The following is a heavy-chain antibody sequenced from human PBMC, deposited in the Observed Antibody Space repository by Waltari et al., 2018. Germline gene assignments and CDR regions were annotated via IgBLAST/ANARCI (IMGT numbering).Heavy chain of an antibody. J-gene: IGHJ4*02. V-gene: IGHV4-34*01. D-gene: IGHD2-15*01. CDR2: INHSGSN. CDR3: ARGRGGIYDY. Sequence: QVQLQQWGAGLLKPSETLSLTCAVYGGSFSGYYWSWIRQPPGKGLEWIGEINHSGSNNYNPSLKSRVTISVDTSKNQFSLKLSSVTAADTAVYYCARGRGGIYDYWGQGTLVTVSS. CDR1: GGSFSGYY.